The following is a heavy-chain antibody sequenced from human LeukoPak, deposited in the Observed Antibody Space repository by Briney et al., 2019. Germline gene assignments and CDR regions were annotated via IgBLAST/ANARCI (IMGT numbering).Heavy chain of an antibody. CDR3: ARGPYSGSYYAY. D-gene: IGHD1-26*01. V-gene: IGHV1-8*03. CDR2: MNPNSGNT. CDR1: GYTFTSYD. J-gene: IGHJ4*02. Sequence: ASVKVSCKASGYTFTSYDINWVRQATGQGLEWMGWMNPNSGNTGYAQKFQGRVTITRNTSIGTAYMELSSLRSEDTAVYYCARGPYSGSYYAYWGQGTLVTVSS.